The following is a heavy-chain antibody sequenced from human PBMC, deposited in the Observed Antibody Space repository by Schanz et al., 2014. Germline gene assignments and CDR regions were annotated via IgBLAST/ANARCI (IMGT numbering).Heavy chain of an antibody. J-gene: IGHJ5*02. CDR2: IYNSGSA. CDR3: VRQLLWFGESGVDT. V-gene: IGHV4-39*01. CDR1: GGSIRRSTYY. D-gene: IGHD3-10*01. Sequence: QLQLQESGPGLVKPSETLSLTCTVSGGSIRRSTYYWGWIRQPPGKGLEWVASIYNSGSAYYGPSPKSRVTISGETSKTQFSLRLNSVTASDTAVYYCVRQLLWFGESGVDTWGQGTLVVVSS.